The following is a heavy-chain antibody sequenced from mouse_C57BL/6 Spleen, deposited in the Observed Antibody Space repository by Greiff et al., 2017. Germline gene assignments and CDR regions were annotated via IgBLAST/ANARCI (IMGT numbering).Heavy chain of an antibody. Sequence: EVQVVESGGGLVKPGGSLKLSCAASGFTFSDYGMHWVRQAPEKGLEWVAYISSGSSTIYYADTVKGRFTISRDNAKNTLFLQMTSLRSEDTAMYYCARGNYSNYEAMDYWGQGTSVTVSS. D-gene: IGHD2-5*01. CDR2: ISSGSSTI. V-gene: IGHV5-17*01. J-gene: IGHJ4*01. CDR1: GFTFSDYG. CDR3: ARGNYSNYEAMDY.